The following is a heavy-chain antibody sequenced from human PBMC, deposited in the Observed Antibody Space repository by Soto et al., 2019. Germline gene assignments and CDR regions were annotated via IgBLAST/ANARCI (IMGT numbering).Heavy chain of an antibody. Sequence: GDSLKISCKGSGYSFISFWIGLVRQMPGKGLEWMGIIYPGNSETRYSPSFQGQVTISADKSISTAYLQWNSLKASDTAMYYCARISGQFDYWGQGILVTVSS. J-gene: IGHJ4*02. D-gene: IGHD3-10*01. CDR2: IYPGNSET. V-gene: IGHV5-51*01. CDR1: GYSFISFW. CDR3: ARISGQFDY.